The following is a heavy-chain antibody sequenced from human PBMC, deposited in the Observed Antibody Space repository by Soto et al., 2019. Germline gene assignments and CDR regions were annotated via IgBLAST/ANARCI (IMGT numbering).Heavy chain of an antibody. Sequence: GGSLRLSCAASGFTFSSYGMHWVRQAPGKGLEWVAVISYDGSNKYYADSVKGRFTISRDNSKNTLYLQMNSLRAEDTAVYYCAKSGAEWGDIVVVPAAPCHFDYWGQGTLVTVSS. V-gene: IGHV3-30*18. CDR1: GFTFSSYG. CDR2: ISYDGSNK. D-gene: IGHD2-2*01. CDR3: AKSGAEWGDIVVVPAAPCHFDY. J-gene: IGHJ4*02.